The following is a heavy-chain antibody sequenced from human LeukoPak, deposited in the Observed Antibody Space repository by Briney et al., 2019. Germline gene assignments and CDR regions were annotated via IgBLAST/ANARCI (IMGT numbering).Heavy chain of an antibody. D-gene: IGHD1-26*01. CDR1: GGSVSSNGYF. J-gene: IGHJ4*02. V-gene: IGHV4-61*08. CDR3: ARGSPGDWGAVDY. Sequence: PSETLSLTCTVSGGSVSSNGYFWNWIRQPPGKGLEWIGYIYNRGSTNYNPSLKSRVTISVDTSKNQFSLKLSSVTAADTAVYYCARGSPGDWGAVDYWGQGTLVTVSS. CDR2: IYNRGST.